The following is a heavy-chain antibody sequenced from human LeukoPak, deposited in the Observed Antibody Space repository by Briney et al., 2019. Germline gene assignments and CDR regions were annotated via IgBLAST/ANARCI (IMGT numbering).Heavy chain of an antibody. D-gene: IGHD1-26*01. J-gene: IGHJ4*02. CDR1: GGSISSSNW. CDR2: IYHSGST. V-gene: IGHV4-4*02. Sequence: PSGTLSLTCAVSGGSISSSNWWSWVRQPPGKGLEWIGEIYHSGSTNYNPSLKSRVTISVDKSKNQISLKLSSVTAADTAVYYCARGGGSYLKYYFDYWGQGTLVTVSS. CDR3: ARGGGSYLKYYFDY.